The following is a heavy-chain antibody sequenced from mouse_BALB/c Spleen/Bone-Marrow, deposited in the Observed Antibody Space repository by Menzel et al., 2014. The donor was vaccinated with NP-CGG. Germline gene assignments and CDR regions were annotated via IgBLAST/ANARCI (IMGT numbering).Heavy chain of an antibody. CDR3: TKGNYFFDY. V-gene: IGHV1S22*01. CDR1: GYTFXNYW. D-gene: IGHD2-1*01. J-gene: IGHJ2*01. CDR2: FYPGSGTT. Sequence: LQQSGSELVRPGASVKLSCKASGYTFXNYWIHWVKQRPGQGLEWIGNFYPGSGTTNYDEKFKTKATLTVGTFSSTAYMQLSSLTSEDSAVYYCTKGNYFFDYWGQGTTLTVSS.